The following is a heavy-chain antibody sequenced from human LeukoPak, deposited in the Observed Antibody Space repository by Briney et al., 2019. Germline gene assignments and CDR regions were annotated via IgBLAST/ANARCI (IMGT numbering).Heavy chain of an antibody. CDR3: ARSFHTYYYGSGFYGMDV. Sequence: PSETLSLTCTVSGGSISSYYWSWTRQPPGKGLEWIGYIYYSGSTNYNPSLKSRVTISVDTSKNQFSLKLSSVTAADTAVYYCARSFHTYYYGSGFYGMDVWGQGTTVTVSS. J-gene: IGHJ6*02. D-gene: IGHD3-10*01. CDR2: IYYSGST. CDR1: GGSISSYY. V-gene: IGHV4-59*01.